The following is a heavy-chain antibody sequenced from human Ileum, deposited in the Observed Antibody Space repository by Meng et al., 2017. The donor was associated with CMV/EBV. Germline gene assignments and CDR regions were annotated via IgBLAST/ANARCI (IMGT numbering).Heavy chain of an antibody. V-gene: IGHV3-48*03. CDR3: AKEANYYDSSGYYGSDY. J-gene: IGHJ4*02. CDR2: ISSSGSTI. CDR1: GFTFSSYE. Sequence: GGSLRLSCAASGFTFSSYEMNWVRQAPGKGLEWVSYISSSGSTIYYADSVKGRFTISRDNLKNTLYLQMNSLRVEDTAVYYCAKEANYYDSSGYYGSDYWDQGTLITVSS. D-gene: IGHD3-22*01.